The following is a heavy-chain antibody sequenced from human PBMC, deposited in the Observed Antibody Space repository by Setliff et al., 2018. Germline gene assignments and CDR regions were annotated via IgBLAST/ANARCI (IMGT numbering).Heavy chain of an antibody. CDR1: GGSIGSYY. V-gene: IGHV4-59*05. Sequence: SETLSLTCSVSGGSIGSYYWSWIRQPPGKGLEWIGSIYYSGSTYYNPSLKSRVTISVDTSKNQFSLKLSSVTAADTAVYYWARHKVITNNWFDPWGQGTLVTVSS. J-gene: IGHJ5*02. CDR2: IYYSGST. D-gene: IGHD3-22*01. CDR3: ARHKVITNNWFDP.